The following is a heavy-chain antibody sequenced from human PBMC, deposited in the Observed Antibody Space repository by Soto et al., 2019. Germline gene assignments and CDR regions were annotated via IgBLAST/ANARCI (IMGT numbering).Heavy chain of an antibody. V-gene: IGHV1-8*01. CDR1: GYTFTSYD. Sequence: QVQLVQSGAEVKKPGASVKVSCKASGYTFTSYDINWVRQATGQGLAWRGWMNPNSGNTGYAQKFKGRGPMTSNTSISTPYKDLSSLRSEDTAVYYCARGYGDYVTFVDYGGQGTLVTVSS. D-gene: IGHD4-17*01. J-gene: IGHJ4*02. CDR2: MNPNSGNT. CDR3: ARGYGDYVTFVDY.